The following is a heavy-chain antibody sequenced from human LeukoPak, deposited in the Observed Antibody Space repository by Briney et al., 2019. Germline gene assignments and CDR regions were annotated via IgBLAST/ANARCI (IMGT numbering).Heavy chain of an antibody. D-gene: IGHD3-3*01. J-gene: IGHJ4*02. CDR3: VKGSGFFTYDLDYFDY. V-gene: IGHV3-9*01. CDR1: GFTFDDFD. CDR2: INWISDSI. Sequence: GESLRLTCAASGFTFDDFDMHWVRQPPGKGLEWVSGINWISDSIGYADSVKGRFTISRDNAKNSLYLQMNSLRAEDTAFYYCVKGSGFFTYDLDYFDYWGQGTLVTVSS.